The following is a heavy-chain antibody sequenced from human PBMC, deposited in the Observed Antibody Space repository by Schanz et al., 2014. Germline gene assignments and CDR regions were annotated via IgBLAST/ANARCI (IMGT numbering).Heavy chain of an antibody. Sequence: QVQLVESGGGVVQPGRSLRLSCAASGITLSGYGLHWVRQAPGKGLEWVGFISFDGRNTGYAHSVKGRFTISRDNSKNTLYLQMNSLRAEDTAVYYCAKDQGSYGSRSYSYFDYWGQGTLATVSS. CDR3: AKDQGSYGSRSYSYFDY. CDR1: GITLSGYG. J-gene: IGHJ4*02. V-gene: IGHV3-30*18. D-gene: IGHD3-10*01. CDR2: ISFDGRNT.